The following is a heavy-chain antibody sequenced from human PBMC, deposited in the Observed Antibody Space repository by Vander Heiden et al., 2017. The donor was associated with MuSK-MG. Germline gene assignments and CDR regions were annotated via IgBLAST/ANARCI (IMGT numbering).Heavy chain of an antibody. Sequence: QVQLQQSGPGLVKPSQTLSLTCAISGDSVSSNSAAWNWSRQSPSRGLEWLGRTYYRSKWYNDYAVSGKSRITINPDTSKNQFSLQMNTVTTEDPDVYYCARGEGRVSGLRKWFDPWGQGTLVTVSS. CDR1: GDSVSSNSAA. J-gene: IGHJ5*02. CDR3: ARGEGRVSGLRKWFDP. D-gene: IGHD3-22*01. CDR2: TYYRSKWYN. V-gene: IGHV6-1*01.